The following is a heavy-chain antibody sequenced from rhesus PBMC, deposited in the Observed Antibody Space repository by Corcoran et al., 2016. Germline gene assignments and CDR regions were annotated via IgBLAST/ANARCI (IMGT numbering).Heavy chain of an antibody. V-gene: IGHV1S9*01. D-gene: IGHD6-31*01. CDR2: LTPSNGNT. Sequence: QVQLVQSGAEVKKPGASVKLSCKASGYTFTSYHINWVRQAPVQGVEWMEWLTPSNGNTSYAQKVQGRVTLTRDTSTSTAYMELSSRRSEDTAVYYCTRDDSSGWYYGLDSWGQGVVVTVSS. CDR1: GYTFTSYH. J-gene: IGHJ6*01. CDR3: TRDDSSGWYYGLDS.